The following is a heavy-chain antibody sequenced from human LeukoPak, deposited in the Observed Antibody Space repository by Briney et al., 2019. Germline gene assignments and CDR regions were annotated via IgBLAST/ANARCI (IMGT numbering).Heavy chain of an antibody. V-gene: IGHV3-30-3*01. J-gene: IGHJ4*02. CDR3: ARGLTGYYFDY. CDR2: ISYDGSNK. Sequence: GRSLRLSCAASGFAFSSYAMHWVRQAPRKGLEWVAVISYDGSNKYYADSVKGRFTISRDNSKNTLYLQMNSLRAEDTAVYYCARGLTGYYFDYWGQGTLVTVSS. D-gene: IGHD3-9*01. CDR1: GFAFSSYA.